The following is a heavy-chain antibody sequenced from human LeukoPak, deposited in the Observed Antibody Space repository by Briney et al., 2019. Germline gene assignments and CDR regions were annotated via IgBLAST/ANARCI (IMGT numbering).Heavy chain of an antibody. CDR3: AREALPHYYGSGSYYNRVGGVVDY. D-gene: IGHD3-10*01. Sequence: PSETLSLTCTVSGYSIRSGYYWSWIRQPAGKGLEWIGRIYTSGSTNYNPSLKSRVTISVDTSKNQFSLKLSSVTAADTAVYYCAREALPHYYGSGSYYNRVGGVVDYWGQGTLVTVSS. J-gene: IGHJ4*02. CDR1: GYSIRSGYY. V-gene: IGHV4-61*02. CDR2: IYTSGST.